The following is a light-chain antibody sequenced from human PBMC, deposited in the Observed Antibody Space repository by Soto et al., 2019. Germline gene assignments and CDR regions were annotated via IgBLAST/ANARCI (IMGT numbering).Light chain of an antibody. J-gene: IGKJ4*01. V-gene: IGKV3D-15*01. Sequence: EIVMTQSPATLSVSPGERATLSCRATQSVGGDLAWYQQNPGQAPRLLIYGASTRATGIPARFTGSGSSTEFTLTISSLQSEDSAVYYCQQYHNWPLTFGGGTKVDIK. CDR2: GAS. CDR3: QQYHNWPLT. CDR1: QSVGGD.